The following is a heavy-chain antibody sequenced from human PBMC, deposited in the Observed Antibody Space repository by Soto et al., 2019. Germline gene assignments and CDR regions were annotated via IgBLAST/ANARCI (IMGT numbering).Heavy chain of an antibody. D-gene: IGHD3-9*01. CDR3: TRDRDILTGYYSPNSFDY. V-gene: IGHV3-49*03. Sequence: GGSLRLSCTASGFTFGDYAMGWFRQAPGKGLQWVGFIRSNTFGGTTVYAASVKGRFTISRDDSKSVAYLQMNSLRTEDTAMYYCTRDRDILTGYYSPNSFDYWGQGALVTVSS. CDR1: GFTFGDYA. J-gene: IGHJ4*02. CDR2: IRSNTFGGTT.